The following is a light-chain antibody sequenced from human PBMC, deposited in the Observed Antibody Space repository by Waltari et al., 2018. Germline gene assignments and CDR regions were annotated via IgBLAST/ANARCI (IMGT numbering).Light chain of an antibody. J-gene: IGLJ1*01. CDR3: SSFTSRHLYV. CDR1: RSDVGGYNY. CDR2: EVN. V-gene: IGLV2-14*01. Sequence: QSALTQPASVSGSPGQSITISCTGSRSDVGGYNYVSWYQQYPGKVPKIMTYEVNNRPSGVSSRFSGSKSGNTASLTISGLQADDEADYYCSSFTSRHLYVFGTGTAVTVL.